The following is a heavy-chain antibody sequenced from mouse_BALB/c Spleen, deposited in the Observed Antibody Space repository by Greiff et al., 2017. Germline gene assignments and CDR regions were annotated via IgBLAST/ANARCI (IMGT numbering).Heavy chain of an antibody. CDR2: IRLKSNNYAT. J-gene: IGHJ1*01. CDR1: GFTFSNYW. Sequence: EVQLVESGGGLVQPGGSMKLSCVASGFTFSNYWMNWVRQSPQKGLEWVAEIRLKSNNYATHYAESVKGRFTISRDDSKSSVYLQMNNLRAEDTGIYYCTRFIYGYSDWYFDVWGAGTTVTVSS. V-gene: IGHV6-6*02. CDR3: TRFIYGYSDWYFDV. D-gene: IGHD2-2*01.